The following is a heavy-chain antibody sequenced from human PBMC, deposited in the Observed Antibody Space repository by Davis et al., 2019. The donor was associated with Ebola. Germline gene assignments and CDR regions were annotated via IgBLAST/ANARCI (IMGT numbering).Heavy chain of an antibody. CDR3: ARDWYVYCSSTSCLASLESLGYYYYMDV. CDR2: INPSGGST. V-gene: IGHV1-46*01. Sequence: ASVKVSCKASGYTFTSYYMHWVRQAPGQGLEWVGIINPSGGSTSYAQKFQGRVTMTRDTSTSTVYMELSSLRSEDTAVYYCARDWYVYCSSTSCLASLESLGYYYYMDVWGKGTTVTVSS. J-gene: IGHJ6*03. D-gene: IGHD2-2*01. CDR1: GYTFTSYY.